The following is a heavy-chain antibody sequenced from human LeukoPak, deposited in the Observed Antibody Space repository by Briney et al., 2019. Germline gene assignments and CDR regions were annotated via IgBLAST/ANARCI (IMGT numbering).Heavy chain of an antibody. Sequence: PGRSLRLSCAASGFSFDDYAMHWVRQAPGKGLEWVSGISWNSGSIGYADSVKGRFIISRDNAKNSLYLQMNSLRAEDTALYYCAKDISDPADGYYYYGMDVWGQGTTVTVSS. D-gene: IGHD3-3*02. CDR2: ISWNSGSI. CDR1: GFSFDDYA. V-gene: IGHV3-9*01. J-gene: IGHJ6*02. CDR3: AKDISDPADGYYYYGMDV.